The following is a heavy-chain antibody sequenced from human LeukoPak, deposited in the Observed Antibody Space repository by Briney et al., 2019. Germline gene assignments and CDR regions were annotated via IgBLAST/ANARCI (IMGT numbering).Heavy chain of an antibody. J-gene: IGHJ4*02. V-gene: IGHV1-69*04. Sequence: GSSVKVSCKASGGTFSSYVISWVRQAPGQGLEWMGRIIPILGIANYAQKFQGRVTITADKSTSTAYMELSSLRSEDTAVYYCARGSTYYYDSSGYLDWGQGTLVTVSS. CDR3: ARGSTYYYDSSGYLD. CDR1: GGTFSSYV. D-gene: IGHD3-22*01. CDR2: IIPILGIA.